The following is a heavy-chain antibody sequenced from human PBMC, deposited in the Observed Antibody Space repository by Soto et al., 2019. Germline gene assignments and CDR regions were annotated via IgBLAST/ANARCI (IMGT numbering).Heavy chain of an antibody. CDR1: GGTFSSYA. D-gene: IGHD6-6*01. V-gene: IGHV1-69*06. CDR3: AVFEYSSSLVYYYYGMDV. J-gene: IGHJ6*02. CDR2: IIPIFGTA. Sequence: SVKVSCKASGGTFSSYAISWVRQAPGQGLEWMGGIIPIFGTANYAQKFQGRVTITADKSTSTAYMELSSLRSEDTAVYYCAVFEYSSSLVYYYYGMDVWGQGTTVTV.